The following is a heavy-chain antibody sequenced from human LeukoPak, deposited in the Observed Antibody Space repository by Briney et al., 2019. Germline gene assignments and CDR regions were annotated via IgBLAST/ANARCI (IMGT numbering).Heavy chain of an antibody. Sequence: GESLKISCKGSGYSFTSYWIGWVRQMPGKGLEWMGIIYPGDSDTRYSPSFQGQVTISADKSISTAYLQWSSLKASDTAMYYCARVGPSLPDLALYYYHYMDVWGKGTTVTVSS. CDR3: ARVGPSLPDLALYYYHYMDV. CDR2: IYPGDSDT. CDR1: GYSFTSYW. V-gene: IGHV5-51*01. J-gene: IGHJ6*03. D-gene: IGHD1-26*01.